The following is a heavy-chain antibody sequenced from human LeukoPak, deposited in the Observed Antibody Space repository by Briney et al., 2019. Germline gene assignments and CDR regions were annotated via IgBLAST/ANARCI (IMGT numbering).Heavy chain of an antibody. D-gene: IGHD2-21*02. J-gene: IGHJ4*02. CDR3: ARAGSSAYCGGDCYPHPIDY. V-gene: IGHV1-8*01. Sequence: ASVKVSCKASGYTFTSYDINWVRQATGQGLEWMGWMNPNSGNTGYAQKFQGRVTMTRNTSISTAYMELSSLRSEDTAVYYCARAGSSAYCGGDCYPHPIDYWGQGTLVTVSS. CDR2: MNPNSGNT. CDR1: GYTFTSYD.